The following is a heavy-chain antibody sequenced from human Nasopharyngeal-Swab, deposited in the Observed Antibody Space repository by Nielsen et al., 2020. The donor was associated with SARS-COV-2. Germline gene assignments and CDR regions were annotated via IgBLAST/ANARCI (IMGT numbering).Heavy chain of an antibody. V-gene: IGHV3-23*01. CDR2: VSNNDGSLT. CDR3: AKDDFCPACAFDV. Sequence: GESLKISCAASGFDFWKYAMSWVRQAPRKGLEWVSTVSNNDGSLTFYADSVKGRFTISRDTSKNTVSLQMNSLRAEDTAVYYCAKDDFCPACAFDVWGQGTIVTVSS. D-gene: IGHD2-21*02. J-gene: IGHJ3*01. CDR1: GFDFWKYA.